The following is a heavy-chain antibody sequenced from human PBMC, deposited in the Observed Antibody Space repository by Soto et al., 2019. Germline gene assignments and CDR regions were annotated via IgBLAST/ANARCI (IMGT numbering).Heavy chain of an antibody. CDR2: IWYDGSNK. D-gene: IGHD6-6*01. Sequence: GGSLRLSCAASGFIFSSYNMHWVRQAPGKGLEWVAVIWYDGSNKYYADSVKGRFTISRDNSRTTLYLQMSSLRAEDTAVYYCARVMYTSSSEGPWDYWGQGTLVTVSS. J-gene: IGHJ4*02. CDR3: ARVMYTSSSEGPWDY. V-gene: IGHV3-33*01. CDR1: GFIFSSYN.